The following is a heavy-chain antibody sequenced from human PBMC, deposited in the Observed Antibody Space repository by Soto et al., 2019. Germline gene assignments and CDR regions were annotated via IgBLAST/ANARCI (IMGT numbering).Heavy chain of an antibody. CDR1: GGTFSSYA. J-gene: IGHJ4*02. CDR3: ASDTYYYGSGTHGRLVY. CDR2: IIPIFGTA. D-gene: IGHD3-10*01. V-gene: IGHV1-69*06. Sequence: SVKISCKASGGTFSSYAISWVREAPGQGLEWMGGIIPIFGTANYAQKFQGRVTITADKSTSTAYMELSSLRSEDTAVYYCASDTYYYGSGTHGRLVYWGKGTLVTVSS.